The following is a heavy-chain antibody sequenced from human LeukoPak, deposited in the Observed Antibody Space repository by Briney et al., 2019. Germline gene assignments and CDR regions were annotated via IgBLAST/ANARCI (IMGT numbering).Heavy chain of an antibody. J-gene: IGHJ4*02. CDR3: ARDFGNLGDY. Sequence: GGSLRLSCAASGFTFSSYSMNWVRQAPGKGLEWVSSISSSSSYIYYADSVKGRFTISRDNAKNSLYLQMNSLRAEDMAVYYCARDFGNLGDYWGQGTLVTVSS. CDR2: ISSSSSYI. CDR1: GFTFSSYS. V-gene: IGHV3-21*01. D-gene: IGHD1-26*01.